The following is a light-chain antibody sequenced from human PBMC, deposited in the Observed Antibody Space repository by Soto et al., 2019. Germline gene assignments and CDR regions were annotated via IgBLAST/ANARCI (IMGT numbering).Light chain of an antibody. CDR1: QTISSW. V-gene: IGKV1-5*03. CDR3: QHYDAYPIT. CDR2: KAS. Sequence: DIQMTQSPSTLSVSVGDRVTITCRASQTISSWLAWYQQKPGKAPKLRLYKASTLESGVPSRFSGGGSGTEFTLTISSLQPEDFATYYCQHYDAYPITFGQGTRLEI. J-gene: IGKJ5*01.